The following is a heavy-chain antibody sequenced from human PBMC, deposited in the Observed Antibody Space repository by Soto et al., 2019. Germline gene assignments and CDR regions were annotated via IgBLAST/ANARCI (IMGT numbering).Heavy chain of an antibody. D-gene: IGHD1-1*01. V-gene: IGHV1-18*01. CDR3: ARGRYGDY. CDR2: ISAHNGNT. Sequence: QVHLVQSGAEVKKPGASVKVSCKGSGYGFTTYGITWVRQAPGQGLEWMAWISAHNGNTNYAQKLQGRVTVTRDTSMRTAYMELRSLRSDDTAVYYCARGRYGDYWGQGALVTVSS. J-gene: IGHJ4*02. CDR1: GYGFTTYG.